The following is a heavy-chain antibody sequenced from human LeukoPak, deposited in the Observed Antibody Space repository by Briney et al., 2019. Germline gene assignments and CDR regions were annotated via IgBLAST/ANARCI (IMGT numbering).Heavy chain of an antibody. J-gene: IGHJ6*02. V-gene: IGHV3-23*01. Sequence: GGSLRLSCAASGFTFSSYAMSWIRQAPGKGLEWLSAISPTTGTTFYADSVKGRFTISRDNSKNTLYLQMNSLRAEDTAVYYCARDLIAASSYYYYGMDVWGQGTTVTVSS. CDR1: GFTFSSYA. D-gene: IGHD6-13*01. CDR2: ISPTTGTT. CDR3: ARDLIAASSYYYYGMDV.